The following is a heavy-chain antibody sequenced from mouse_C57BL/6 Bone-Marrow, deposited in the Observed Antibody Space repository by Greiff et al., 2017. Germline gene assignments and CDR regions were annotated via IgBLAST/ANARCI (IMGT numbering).Heavy chain of an antibody. D-gene: IGHD1-1*01. CDR3: ARVGLYYYAMDY. J-gene: IGHJ4*01. CDR1: GYTFTNYW. CDR2: IYPGGGYT. Sequence: VHLVESGAELVRPGTSVKMSCKASGYTFTNYWIGWAKQRPGHGLEWIGDIYPGGGYTNYNEKFKGKATLTADKSSSTAYMQFSSLTSEDSAIYYCARVGLYYYAMDYWGQGTSVTVSS. V-gene: IGHV1-63*01.